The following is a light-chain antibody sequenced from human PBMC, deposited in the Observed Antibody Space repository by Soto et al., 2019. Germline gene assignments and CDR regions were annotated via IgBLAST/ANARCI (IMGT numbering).Light chain of an antibody. Sequence: QSALTQPRSVSGSPGQSVTISCTGTSSDVGGYNYVSWYRQHPGKAPKVMIYDVSERPSGVPDRFSGSKSGNTASLTISGLQAEDEADYYCCSYAGSPRDVFGTGTKVTVL. CDR1: SSDVGGYNY. CDR2: DVS. J-gene: IGLJ1*01. V-gene: IGLV2-11*01. CDR3: CSYAGSPRDV.